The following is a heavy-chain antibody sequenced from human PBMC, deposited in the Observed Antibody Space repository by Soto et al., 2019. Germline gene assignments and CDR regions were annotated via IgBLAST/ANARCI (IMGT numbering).Heavy chain of an antibody. CDR2: IYYSGST. Sequence: PSETLSLTCTVSGGSISSYYWSWIRQPPGKGLEWIGYIYYSGSTNYNPSLKSRVTISVDTSKNQFSLKLSSVTAADTAVYYCARVKPLRMLFAYWGQGTQVTVSS. V-gene: IGHV4-59*01. CDR3: ARVKPLRMLFAY. J-gene: IGHJ4*02. D-gene: IGHD2-8*01. CDR1: GGSISSYY.